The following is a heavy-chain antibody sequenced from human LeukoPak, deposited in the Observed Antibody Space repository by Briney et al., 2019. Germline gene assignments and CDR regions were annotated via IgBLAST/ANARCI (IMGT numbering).Heavy chain of an antibody. CDR3: ASFRGYSYWFDP. D-gene: IGHD5-18*01. CDR2: IISTGTI. Sequence: SETLSLTCTVSGASISGYYWSWIRQPPGKRLEWIGYIISTGTINYNPSLKSRVTISIDTSKNQLSLQLTSVTAADTAVYYCASFRGYSYWFDPWGQGTLVTVSS. CDR1: GASISGYY. V-gene: IGHV4-59*01. J-gene: IGHJ5*02.